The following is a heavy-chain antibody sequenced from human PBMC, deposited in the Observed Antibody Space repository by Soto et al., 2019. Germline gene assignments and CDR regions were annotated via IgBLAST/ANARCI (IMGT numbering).Heavy chain of an antibody. CDR3: AKEMVVNPFDS. CDR2: VSSDGGTQ. CDR1: GFTFSNHG. Sequence: PGGSLRLSCGASGFTFSNHGMSWVRQAPGKGLEWVAVVSSDGGTQHYIDSVRGRFTVSRDNSKNTIYLQMNSLRAEDTAVYYCAKEMVVNPFDSWSQGTLVTVSS. J-gene: IGHJ4*02. D-gene: IGHD2-15*01. V-gene: IGHV3-30*18.